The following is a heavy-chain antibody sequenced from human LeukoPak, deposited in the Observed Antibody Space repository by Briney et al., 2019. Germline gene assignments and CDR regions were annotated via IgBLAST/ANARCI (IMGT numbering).Heavy chain of an antibody. D-gene: IGHD1-7*01. Sequence: GGSLRLSCAASGLTFSSHAMTWVRQAPGKGLEWVSDISGSGGETFYADSVRGRFTISRDNSRNTLNLQMNSLRAEDTAVYYRAKNYTSHDAFDIWGQGTMVAVSS. V-gene: IGHV3-23*01. CDR3: AKNYTSHDAFDI. J-gene: IGHJ3*02. CDR2: ISGSGGET. CDR1: GLTFSSHA.